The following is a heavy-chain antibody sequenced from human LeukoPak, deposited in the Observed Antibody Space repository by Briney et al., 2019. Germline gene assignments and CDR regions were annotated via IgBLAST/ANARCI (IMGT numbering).Heavy chain of an antibody. CDR3: ARDDPGIAAAGVFDY. CDR2: ISSGGHTI. J-gene: IGHJ4*02. V-gene: IGHV3-48*03. D-gene: IGHD6-13*01. CDR1: GFTFSSYE. Sequence: GGSLRLSCAISGFTFSSYEMNWVRQAPGKGLEWVSYISSGGHTIYYADSVKGRFTISRDNAKNSPYLQMDSLRAEDTAVYYCARDDPGIAAAGVFDYWGQGTLVTVSS.